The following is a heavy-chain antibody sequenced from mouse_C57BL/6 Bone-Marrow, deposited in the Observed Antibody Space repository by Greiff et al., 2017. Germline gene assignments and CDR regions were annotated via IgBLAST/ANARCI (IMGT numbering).Heavy chain of an antibody. J-gene: IGHJ3*01. Sequence: QVQLQQPGAELVKPGASVKLSCKASGYTFTSYWMHWVKQRPGQGLEWIGMIHPNSGSTNYNEKFKSKATLTVDKSSSTAYLQLSSLTSEDSAVYDFAISCLRYPALFAYWGQGTLVTVSA. CDR1: GYTFTSYW. CDR2: IHPNSGST. D-gene: IGHD1-1*01. V-gene: IGHV1-64*01. CDR3: AISCLRYPALFAY.